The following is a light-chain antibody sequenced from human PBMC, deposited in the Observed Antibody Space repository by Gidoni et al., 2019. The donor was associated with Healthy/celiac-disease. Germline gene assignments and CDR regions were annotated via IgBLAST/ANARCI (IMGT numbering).Light chain of an antibody. V-gene: IGKV4-1*01. CDR3: QQYLTPPF. J-gene: IGKJ2*01. CDR1: QSVLYRSNNKNY. Sequence: DIVMTQSPDSLAVSLGERPTINCKSSQSVLYRSNNKNYLAWYQQKPGQPPKLLIYWASTRESGAPDRFRAGGLGTVSPFPLSSRRAEVVAVYYGQQYLTPPFLGQGTRLRSN. CDR2: WAS.